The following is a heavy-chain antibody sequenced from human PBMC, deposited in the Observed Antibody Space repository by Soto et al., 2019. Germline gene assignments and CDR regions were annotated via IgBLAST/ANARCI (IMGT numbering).Heavy chain of an antibody. Sequence: QVQLLQSGAEVKKPGTSVRVSCRASGYTFKDYDINWVRRAPGQGLEWMGWMNPNSGNKAYERKFHDRITMTRSVSARTAFMELSSLTPEDTAVYYCARRMTWSLWCFDLWGSGTQVTVSS. CDR3: ARRMTWSLWCFDL. D-gene: IGHD3-3*01. CDR2: MNPNSGNK. J-gene: IGHJ2*01. CDR1: GYTFKDYD. V-gene: IGHV1-8*01.